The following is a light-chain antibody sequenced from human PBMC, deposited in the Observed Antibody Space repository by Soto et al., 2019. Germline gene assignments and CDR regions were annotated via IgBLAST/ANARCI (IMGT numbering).Light chain of an antibody. CDR1: SSNIGSNY. Sequence: QSVLTQPPSASGTPGQRVTISCSGSSSNIGSNYVYWYQQLPGKAPKLMIYGVSQRPSGVSNRFSGSKSGNTASLAISGLQAEDEADYYCCSYAGSGTYVFGTGTKVTVL. V-gene: IGLV2-23*02. CDR2: GVS. CDR3: CSYAGSGTYV. J-gene: IGLJ1*01.